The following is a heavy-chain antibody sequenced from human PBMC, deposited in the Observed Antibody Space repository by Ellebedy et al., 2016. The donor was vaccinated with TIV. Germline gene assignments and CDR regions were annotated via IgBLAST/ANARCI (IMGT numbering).Heavy chain of an antibody. D-gene: IGHD3-22*01. CDR3: ASGRTYYDTGGYYYAS. V-gene: IGHV1-2*06. Sequence: AASVRVSCKTSGYTFTTYYMHWVRQAPGQGPECIGRINPNSGVTDYAQKFQGRVTMTRDTSITTAYMELSTLRSDDTAVYYCASGRTYYDTGGYYYASWGQGTLVTVSS. J-gene: IGHJ4*02. CDR2: INPNSGVT. CDR1: GYTFTTYY.